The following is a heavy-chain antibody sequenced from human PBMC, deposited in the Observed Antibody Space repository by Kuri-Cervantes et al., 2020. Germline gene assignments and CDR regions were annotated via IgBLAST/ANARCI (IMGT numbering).Heavy chain of an antibody. V-gene: IGHV1-18*01. CDR1: GYTFTSYG. Sequence: SVKVSCKASGYTFTSYGISWVRQAPGQGLEWMGWISAYNGNTNYAQKLQGRVTMTTDTSTSTVYMELSSLRSEDTAVYYCARAGGEATDVFDNWGQGTLVTVSS. CDR3: ARAGGEATDVFDN. J-gene: IGHJ4*02. CDR2: ISAYNGNT. D-gene: IGHD3-16*01.